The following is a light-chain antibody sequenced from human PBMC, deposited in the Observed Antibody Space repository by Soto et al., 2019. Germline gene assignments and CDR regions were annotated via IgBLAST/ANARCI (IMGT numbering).Light chain of an antibody. CDR2: AAS. V-gene: IGKV1-39*01. CDR1: QSISSY. Sequence: RVSLSLSSLSASVVYIFTLTCLASQSISSYLNWYQQKPGKAPKLLIYAASSLQSGVTSRFSGSGSGTDFTLTVRSLQPEDFATYYCEKSYSTQISFGDGPQLALK. J-gene: IGKJ5*01. CDR3: EKSYSTQIS.